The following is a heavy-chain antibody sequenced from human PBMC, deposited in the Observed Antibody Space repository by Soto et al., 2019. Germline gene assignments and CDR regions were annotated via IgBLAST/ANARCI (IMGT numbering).Heavy chain of an antibody. J-gene: IGHJ4*02. Sequence: PSETLSLTCTVSGGSINSYYWSWTRQPPGKGLEWIGYIYYSGSTNYNPSLKSRVTISVDTSKNQFSLKLRSVTGADTAVYYCARHNYGSGSTYFDYWGQGTLVTVSS. CDR1: GGSINSYY. CDR2: IYYSGST. D-gene: IGHD3-10*01. V-gene: IGHV4-59*01. CDR3: ARHNYGSGSTYFDY.